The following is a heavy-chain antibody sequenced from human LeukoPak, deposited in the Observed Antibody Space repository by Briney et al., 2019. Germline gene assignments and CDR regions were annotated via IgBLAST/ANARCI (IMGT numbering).Heavy chain of an antibody. CDR2: IGASGAYT. Sequence: GGSLRLSCAASGFTFSSYAMNWVRQAPGKGLEWVSAIGASGAYTFYADSVKGRFTISRDNSRNTLYLQMNSLRAEDTAVYYCAKRPTMTTVTTPSWRVCDSWGQGTLVTVSS. J-gene: IGHJ4*02. V-gene: IGHV3-23*01. CDR1: GFTFSSYA. D-gene: IGHD4-17*01. CDR3: AKRPTMTTVTTPSWRVCDS.